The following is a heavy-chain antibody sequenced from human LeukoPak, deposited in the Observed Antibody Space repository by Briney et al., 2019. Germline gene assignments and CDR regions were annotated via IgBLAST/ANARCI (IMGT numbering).Heavy chain of an antibody. D-gene: IGHD5-24*01. CDR1: GFTFSSYG. J-gene: IGHJ4*02. CDR2: ISGSGSGGST. CDR3: AKSGYNRFDY. Sequence: GGSLRLSCAASGFTFSSYGMYWVRQAPGKGLEWVSSISGSGSGGSTYYADSVKGRFTISRDNSKNTLYLQMNSLRVEDTAVYYCAKSGYNRFDYWGQGTLVTVSS. V-gene: IGHV3-23*01.